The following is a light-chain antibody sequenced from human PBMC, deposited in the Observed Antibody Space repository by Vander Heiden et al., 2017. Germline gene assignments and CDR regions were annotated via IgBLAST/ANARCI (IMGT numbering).Light chain of an antibody. CDR3: LQHNSYPPVT. Sequence: DIQTTQSPSSMSTSAGDRATITRRTSQGIRIDLGWSKQKPGNAPKHLIFSASSMRSGGPSAFIGSGSWTDFTLTISSRQPEDFAAYYCLQHNSYPPVTFGQGTKLEIK. CDR1: QGIRID. V-gene: IGKV1-17*01. J-gene: IGKJ2*01. CDR2: SAS.